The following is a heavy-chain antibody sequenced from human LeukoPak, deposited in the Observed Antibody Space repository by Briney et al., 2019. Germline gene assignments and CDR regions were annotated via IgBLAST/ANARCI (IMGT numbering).Heavy chain of an antibody. V-gene: IGHV4-61*02. CDR2: IYTTGTT. CDR1: GDFITSDTYS. J-gene: IGHJ4*02. D-gene: IGHD3-22*01. CDR3: ARTYDSSGYYYIHY. Sequence: PSQTLSLTCTLSGDFITSDTYSWSWIRQPAGMQLEWIGRIYTTGTTNYNPSLTSRVTMSIDTSKNQFSLKLSSVTAADTAVYYCARTYDSSGYYYIHYWGQGTLVTVSS.